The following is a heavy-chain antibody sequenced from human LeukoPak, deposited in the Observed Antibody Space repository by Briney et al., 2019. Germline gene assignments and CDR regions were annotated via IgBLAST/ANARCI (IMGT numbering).Heavy chain of an antibody. CDR3: ASYYYGSGTSLGY. Sequence: TGGSLRLSCAVTGLTFSGYWVTWVRQAPGKGLEWVANINQDASEKYYVESVKGRFAISRDNAKNSLYLQVNSLRAEDTAVYYCASYYYGSGTSLGYWGQGTLVTVSS. V-gene: IGHV3-7*01. J-gene: IGHJ4*02. CDR1: GLTFSGYW. D-gene: IGHD3-10*01. CDR2: INQDASEK.